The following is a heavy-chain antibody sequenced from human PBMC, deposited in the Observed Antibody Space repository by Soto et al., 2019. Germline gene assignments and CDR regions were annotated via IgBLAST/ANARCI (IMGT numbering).Heavy chain of an antibody. CDR2: IYYSGTT. CDR1: GGSVSTSNYY. Sequence: SETLSLTCTVSGGSVSTSNYYWGWVRQPPGKGLDWIGNIYYSGTTYYNPSLKSRVTISVDMSKNQFSLKLNSVTAADTAVYYCARARWYDAFDVWGQGTVVTVSS. CDR3: ARARWYDAFDV. D-gene: IGHD2-15*01. V-gene: IGHV4-39*07. J-gene: IGHJ3*01.